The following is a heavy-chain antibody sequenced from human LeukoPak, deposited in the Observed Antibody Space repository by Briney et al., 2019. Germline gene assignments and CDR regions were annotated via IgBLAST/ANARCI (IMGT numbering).Heavy chain of an antibody. CDR1: GGSFSGYY. V-gene: IGHV4-34*01. CDR2: INDSGST. J-gene: IGHJ4*02. Sequence: SQTLSLTCAVYGGSFSGYYWSWIRQPPGKGLEWIGEINDSGSTSCSPSLKSRVSISLDTSKNQFSLKLSSVTAADTAVYYCARVIDYDISGYYLGYWGQGNRVTVSS. CDR3: ARVIDYDISGYYLGY. D-gene: IGHD3-22*01.